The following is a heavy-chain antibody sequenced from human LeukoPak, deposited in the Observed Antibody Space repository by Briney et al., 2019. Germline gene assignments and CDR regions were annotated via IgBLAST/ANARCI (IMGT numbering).Heavy chain of an antibody. Sequence: GGSLRLSCAASGITVSNNYMSWVRQAPGKGLDWVSAMYVGGRTFYADSVQGRFTISRDNSKNTLYLQMNSLRAEDTAVYYCAKDGVAYCGGDCYDFDYWGQGTLVTVSS. CDR2: MYVGGRT. V-gene: IGHV3-53*01. D-gene: IGHD2-21*02. CDR3: AKDGVAYCGGDCYDFDY. J-gene: IGHJ4*02. CDR1: GITVSNNY.